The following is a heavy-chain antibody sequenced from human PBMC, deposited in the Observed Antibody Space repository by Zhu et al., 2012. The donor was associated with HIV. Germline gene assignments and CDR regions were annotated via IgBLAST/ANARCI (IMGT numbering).Heavy chain of an antibody. V-gene: IGHV4-38-2*01. CDR3: ASLNDYGDSNY. CDR2: IYHSGSI. Sequence: QVQLQESGPGLVKPSETLSLTCAVSGYSIRSGYYWGWVRQPPGKGLEWIGSIYHSGSIYYNPSLKSRVTMSLDTSKNQFSLNLSSVTAADTAVYYCASLNDYGDSNYWGLGTPGHRLL. J-gene: IGHJ4*02. CDR1: GYSIRSGYY. D-gene: IGHD4-17*01.